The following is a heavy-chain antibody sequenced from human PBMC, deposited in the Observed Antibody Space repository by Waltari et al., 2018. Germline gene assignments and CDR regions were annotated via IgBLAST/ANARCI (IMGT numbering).Heavy chain of an antibody. V-gene: IGHV1-18*01. Sequence: QVQLVQSGAEVKKPGASVKVSCKASGYTFTSYGISWVRQAPGQGLEWMGCISAYNGNTNYAQKLQGRVTMTTDTSTSTAYMELRSLRSDDTAVYYCARDSSRDGYTDADAFDIWGQGTMVTVSS. CDR1: GYTFTSYG. J-gene: IGHJ3*02. D-gene: IGHD5-12*01. CDR3: ARDSSRDGYTDADAFDI. CDR2: ISAYNGNT.